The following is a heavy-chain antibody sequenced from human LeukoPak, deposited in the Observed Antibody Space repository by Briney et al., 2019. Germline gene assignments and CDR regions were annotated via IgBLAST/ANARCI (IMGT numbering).Heavy chain of an antibody. V-gene: IGHV4-59*01. CDR3: TRGAVWLIDY. J-gene: IGHJ4*02. Sequence: PSETLSLTCTVSDDSISDYYRGWIRQPPGKGLEWIGYFYNSGRSTYNPSLKSRVTISADTSKNHFSLKLNSVTTADTAVYYCTRGAVWLIDYWGQGILVTVSS. CDR1: DDSISDYY. D-gene: IGHD3-16*01. CDR2: FYNSGRS.